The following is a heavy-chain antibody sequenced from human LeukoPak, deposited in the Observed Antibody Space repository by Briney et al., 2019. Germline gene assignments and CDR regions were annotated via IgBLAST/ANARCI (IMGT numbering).Heavy chain of an antibody. D-gene: IGHD3-22*01. CDR2: ISAYNGNT. CDR3: ARYYYDSSGYSTPEDY. Sequence: ASVKVSCKASGYTFTSYGISWVRQAPGQGLEWMGWISAYNGNTNYAQKLQGRVTMTTDTSTSTAYMELRSLRSDDTAVYYCARYYYDSSGYSTPEDYWGQGTLVTVSS. CDR1: GYTFTSYG. V-gene: IGHV1-18*01. J-gene: IGHJ4*02.